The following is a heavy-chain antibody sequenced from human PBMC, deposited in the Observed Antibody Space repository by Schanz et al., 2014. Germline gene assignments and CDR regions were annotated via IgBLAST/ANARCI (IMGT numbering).Heavy chain of an antibody. Sequence: EVQLVESGGGLAQPGGSLRLSCAASGITFSGYSMNWVRQAPGKGLEWVSYISGSSSTKYYADSVKGRFTISRDNGKNSLYLQMNSVRAEDAAVYFCARDYESDLSPHRHDAFDVWGQGTVVTVSS. J-gene: IGHJ3*01. CDR1: GITFSGYS. D-gene: IGHD3-22*01. CDR3: ARDYESDLSPHRHDAFDV. CDR2: ISGSSSTK. V-gene: IGHV3-48*01.